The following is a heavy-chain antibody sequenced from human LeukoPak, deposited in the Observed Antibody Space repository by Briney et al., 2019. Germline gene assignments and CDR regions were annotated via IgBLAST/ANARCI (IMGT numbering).Heavy chain of an antibody. D-gene: IGHD2-21*02. CDR3: ARVNVVVTEARDAFDI. CDR2: IIPIFGTA. J-gene: IGHJ3*02. CDR1: GGTFSSYA. Sequence: SVKVSCKASGGTFSSYAISWVRQAPGQGLEWMGGIIPIFGTANYAQKFQGRVTITADKSTSTAYMELSSLRSEDTAVYYCARVNVVVTEARDAFDIWGQGTMVTVSS. V-gene: IGHV1-69*06.